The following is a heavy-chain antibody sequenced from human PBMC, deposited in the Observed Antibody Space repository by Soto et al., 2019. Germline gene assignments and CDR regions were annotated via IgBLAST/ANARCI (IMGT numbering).Heavy chain of an antibody. D-gene: IGHD5-12*01. CDR2: IYHSGIN. CDR1: GGSIINGGYS. Sequence: PSETLSLTCAVSGGSIINGGYSWSWIRQPPGKGLEWIGYIYHSGINYYNPSLMSRVTISVDRSKNQFSLKLTSVTAADTAVYYCARDSRDGYNAFDYWGQGTLVTVSP. CDR3: ARDSRDGYNAFDY. J-gene: IGHJ4*02. V-gene: IGHV4-30-2*01.